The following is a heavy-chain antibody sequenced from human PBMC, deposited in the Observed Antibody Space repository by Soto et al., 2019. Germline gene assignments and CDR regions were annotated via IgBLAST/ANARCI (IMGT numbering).Heavy chain of an antibody. Sequence: QLQLVQSGAEIKKPGSSVKVSCKASGGTFSSYVIAWVRQAPGQGPEWMGGIIPLFGTSNYAQKFQGRVTITADISTNTAYMELRSLQSEDTAIYYCARNYYDSSDRDYLDYWGQGTPVTVSS. CDR2: IIPLFGTS. D-gene: IGHD3-22*01. CDR3: ARNYYDSSDRDYLDY. J-gene: IGHJ4*02. V-gene: IGHV1-69*06. CDR1: GGTFSSYV.